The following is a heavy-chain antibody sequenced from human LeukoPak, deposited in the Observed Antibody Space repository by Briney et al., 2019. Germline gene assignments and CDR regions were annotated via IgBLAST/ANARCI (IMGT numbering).Heavy chain of an antibody. CDR1: GFTFSSYA. CDR3: AKELAGLIVVVPAAIDFCYMDV. V-gene: IGHV3-30*02. CDR2: IRYDGSNK. J-gene: IGHJ6*03. D-gene: IGHD2-2*01. Sequence: GGSLRLSCAASGFTFSSYAMHWVRQAPGKGLEWVAFIRYDGSNKYYADSVKGRFTISRDNSKNTLYLQMNSLGPEDTAVYYCAKELAGLIVVVPAAIDFCYMDVWGKGTTVTVSS.